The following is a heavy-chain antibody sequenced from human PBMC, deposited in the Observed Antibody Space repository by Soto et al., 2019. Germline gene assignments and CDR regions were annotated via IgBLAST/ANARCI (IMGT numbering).Heavy chain of an antibody. J-gene: IGHJ4*02. Sequence: QVQLQESGPGLVKPSETLSLTCTVSGGSISSYYWSWIRQPPGKGLEWIGYIYYSGSTNYNPSLKSRVTISVDTSKTQFSLKLSSVTAADTAVYYCARAIYSYGDFDYWGQGTLVTVSS. CDR1: GGSISSYY. V-gene: IGHV4-59*01. CDR3: ARAIYSYGDFDY. CDR2: IYYSGST. D-gene: IGHD5-18*01.